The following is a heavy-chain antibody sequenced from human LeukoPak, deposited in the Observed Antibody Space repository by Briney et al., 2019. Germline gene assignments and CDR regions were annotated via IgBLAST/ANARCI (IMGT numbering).Heavy chain of an antibody. Sequence: PGGSLRLSCAASGFTFSTYEMQWVRQAPGKGLEWVSYISSSASTIYYTDSVKGRFTTFRDNAKNSLYLQLNSLRAEDTAVYSCARLRSIWYPPDYWGQGTLVTVSS. J-gene: IGHJ4*02. D-gene: IGHD6-13*01. CDR1: GFTFSTYE. V-gene: IGHV3-48*03. CDR3: ARLRSIWYPPDY. CDR2: ISSSASTI.